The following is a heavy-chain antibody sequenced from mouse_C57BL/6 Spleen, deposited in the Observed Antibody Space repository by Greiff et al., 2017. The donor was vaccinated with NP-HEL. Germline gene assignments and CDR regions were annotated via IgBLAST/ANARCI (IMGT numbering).Heavy chain of an antibody. CDR3: VRWRGRYYFDY. V-gene: IGHV1-82*01. Sequence: VKLVESGPELVKPGASVKISCKASGYAFSSSWMNWVKQRPGKGLEWIGRIYPGDGDTNYNGKFKGKATLTADKSSSTAYMQLSSLTSEDSAVYFCVRWRGRYYFDYWGQGTTLTVSS. CDR2: IYPGDGDT. CDR1: GYAFSSSW. J-gene: IGHJ2*01.